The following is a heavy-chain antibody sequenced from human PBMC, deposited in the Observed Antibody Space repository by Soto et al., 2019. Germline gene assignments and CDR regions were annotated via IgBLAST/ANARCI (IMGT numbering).Heavy chain of an antibody. CDR1: GFTFSTYA. CDR2: ISDHGSNK. D-gene: IGHD2-15*01. J-gene: IGHJ4*02. CDR3: ARDLPQYCSAGSCYPDS. V-gene: IGHV3-30-3*01. Sequence: QVQLVESGGGVVQPGRSLRLSCAASGFTFSTYAMHWVRQAPGKGLAWVAIISDHGSNKYYADSVKGRFTISRDDPNNTLYLQMNSLRPEDTAVYYCARDLPQYCSAGSCYPDSWGQGTLVTVSS.